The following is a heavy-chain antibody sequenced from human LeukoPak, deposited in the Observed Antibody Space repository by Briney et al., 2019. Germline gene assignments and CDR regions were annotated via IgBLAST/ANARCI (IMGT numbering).Heavy chain of an antibody. CDR1: GFTFDDYG. V-gene: IGHV3-20*04. D-gene: IGHD2-15*01. CDR3: ARSGYCSGGSCYYYYYMDV. CDR2: INWNGGST. J-gene: IGHJ6*03. Sequence: AGGSLRLSCAASGFTFDDYGMGWVRQAPGKGLEWVSGINWNGGSTGYADSVKGRFTISRDNAKNSLYLQMNSLRAEDTALYYCARSGYCSGGSCYYYYYMDVWGKGTAVTVSS.